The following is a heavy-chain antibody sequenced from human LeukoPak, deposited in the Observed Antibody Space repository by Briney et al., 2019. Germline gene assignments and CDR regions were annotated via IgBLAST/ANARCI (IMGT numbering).Heavy chain of an antibody. CDR1: VGSISSSSYY. Sequence: SETLSLTCTVSVGSISSSSYYWGWIRQPPGKGLEWIGSIYYSGSTYYNPSLKSRVTISVDTSKNQFSLKLSSVTAADTAVYYCARERTTAPTHDYWGQGTLVTVSS. CDR2: IYYSGST. CDR3: ARERTTAPTHDY. J-gene: IGHJ4*02. D-gene: IGHD2-21*02. V-gene: IGHV4-39*07.